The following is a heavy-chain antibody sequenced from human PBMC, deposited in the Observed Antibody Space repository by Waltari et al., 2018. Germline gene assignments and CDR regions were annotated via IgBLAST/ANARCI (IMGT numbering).Heavy chain of an antibody. CDR2: IYYSGST. CDR1: GGSISSYY. Sequence: QVQLQESGPGLVKPSETLSFTCTVSGGSISSYYWSWIRQPPGKGLEWIGYIYYSGSTNYNPALKSRVTISVDTSKNQFSLKLSSVTAADTAVYYCARVAGTDAFDIWGQGTMVTVSS. J-gene: IGHJ3*02. D-gene: IGHD6-19*01. V-gene: IGHV4-59*01. CDR3: ARVAGTDAFDI.